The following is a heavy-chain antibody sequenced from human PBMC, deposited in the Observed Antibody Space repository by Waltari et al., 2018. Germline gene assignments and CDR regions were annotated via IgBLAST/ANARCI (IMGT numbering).Heavy chain of an antibody. V-gene: IGHV4-34*01. CDR2: INHSGST. CDR3: ARGDWYYDFWSGQGFDY. D-gene: IGHD3-3*01. Sequence: QVQLQESGPGLVKPSETLSLTCTVSGGSISSYYWSWIRQPPGKGLEWIGEINHSGSTNYNPSLKSRVTISVDTSKNQFSLKLSSVTAADTAVYYCARGDWYYDFWSGQGFDYWGQGTLVTVSS. J-gene: IGHJ4*02. CDR1: GGSISSYY.